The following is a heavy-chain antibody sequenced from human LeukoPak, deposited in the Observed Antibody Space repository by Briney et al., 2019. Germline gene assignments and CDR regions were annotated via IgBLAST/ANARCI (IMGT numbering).Heavy chain of an antibody. V-gene: IGHV4-59*01. J-gene: IGHJ2*01. D-gene: IGHD1-26*01. CDR2: VYNSGST. Sequence: SETLSLTCTVSGGSISFYYWTCIRQPPGKGLQWIGSVYNSGSTNYDPSLKSRVTISVDTSKNQFSLRLSSVTAADTAVYYCARSGSSDYWYFDLWGRGTLVTVSS. CDR1: GGSISFYY. CDR3: ARSGSSDYWYFDL.